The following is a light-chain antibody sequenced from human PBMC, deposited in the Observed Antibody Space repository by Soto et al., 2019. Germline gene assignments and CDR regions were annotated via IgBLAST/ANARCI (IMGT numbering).Light chain of an antibody. V-gene: IGKV2-28*01. CDR3: MQALQTPNT. CDR1: QSLLYSDGDNY. J-gene: IGKJ5*01. CDR2: LAS. Sequence: DIVMTESALSLPVTPGEPASISCRSSQSLLYSDGDNYLDWYLQKPGQSPQLXXYLASKRASGVPDRFSASGSGTDGTMRLSRVQAEDGGLYYCMQALQTPNTFGQGTRLEIK.